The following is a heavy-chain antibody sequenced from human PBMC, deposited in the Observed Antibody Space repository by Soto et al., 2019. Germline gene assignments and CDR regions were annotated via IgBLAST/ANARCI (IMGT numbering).Heavy chain of an antibody. CDR1: GGTFSSYA. Sequence: QVQLVQSGAEVKMPGSSVKVSCKASGGTFSSYAISWVGQAPGQGLEWMGGIIPIFGTANYAQKFQGRVTITADESTSTAYMELSSLRSEDTAVYYCARDKVTMVRGVHYYYYYGMDVWGQGTTVTVSS. CDR2: IIPIFGTA. D-gene: IGHD3-10*01. V-gene: IGHV1-69*01. CDR3: ARDKVTMVRGVHYYYYYGMDV. J-gene: IGHJ6*02.